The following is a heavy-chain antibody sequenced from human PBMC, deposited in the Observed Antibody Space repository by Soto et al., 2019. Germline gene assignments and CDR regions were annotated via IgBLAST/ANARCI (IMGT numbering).Heavy chain of an antibody. CDR2: ISYDGSNK. Sequence: QVQLVESGGGVVQSGRSLRLSCAASGFTFISYGMHWVRQAPGKGLEWVAVISYDGSNKYYADSVKDRFTFSRDNSKNTLYLQMNSLRAEDTAVYYCAKGERFRVAGPFDYWGQGTLVTVSS. CDR3: AKGERFRVAGPFDY. D-gene: IGHD6-19*01. J-gene: IGHJ4*02. CDR1: GFTFISYG. V-gene: IGHV3-30*18.